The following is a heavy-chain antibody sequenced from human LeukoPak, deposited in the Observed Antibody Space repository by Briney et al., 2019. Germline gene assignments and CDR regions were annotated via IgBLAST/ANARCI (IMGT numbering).Heavy chain of an antibody. J-gene: IGHJ4*02. CDR3: ARGSSGIAAADY. V-gene: IGHV4-59*01. Sequence: PSETLSLTCTVSGGSISNYYWSWIRQPPGKGLEWIGYIYFSGSTNYNPSLKSRVTISVDTSKNQFSLKLSSVTAVDTAVYYCARGSSGIAAADYWGQGTLVTVSS. CDR1: GGSISNYY. CDR2: IYFSGST. D-gene: IGHD6-13*01.